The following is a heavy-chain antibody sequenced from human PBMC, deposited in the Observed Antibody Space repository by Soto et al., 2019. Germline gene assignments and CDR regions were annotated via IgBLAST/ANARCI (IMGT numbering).Heavy chain of an antibody. Sequence: PGESLKISCKGSGYSFTSYWIGWVRQMPGRGLEWMGIIYPGDSDTRYSPSFQGQVTISADKSISTAYLQWSSLKASDTAMYYCARPIYYYDSSGYYPVGYWGQGTLVTVSA. D-gene: IGHD3-22*01. J-gene: IGHJ4*02. CDR1: GYSFTSYW. V-gene: IGHV5-51*01. CDR3: ARPIYYYDSSGYYPVGY. CDR2: IYPGDSDT.